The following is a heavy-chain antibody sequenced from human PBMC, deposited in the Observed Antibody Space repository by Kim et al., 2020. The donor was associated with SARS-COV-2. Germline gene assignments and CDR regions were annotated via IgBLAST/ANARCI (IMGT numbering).Heavy chain of an antibody. Sequence: GGSLRLSCAASGFTFSSYSMNWVRQAPGKGLEWVSYISSSSSTIYYADSVKGRFTISRDNAKNSLYLQMNSLRDEDTAVYYCARVGILQYRGAFDIWGQGTMVTVSS. V-gene: IGHV3-48*02. CDR1: GFTFSSYS. CDR3: ARVGILQYRGAFDI. CDR2: ISSSSSTI. J-gene: IGHJ3*02. D-gene: IGHD2-2*01.